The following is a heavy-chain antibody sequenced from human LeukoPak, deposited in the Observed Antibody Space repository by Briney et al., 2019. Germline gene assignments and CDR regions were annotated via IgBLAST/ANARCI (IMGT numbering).Heavy chain of an antibody. D-gene: IGHD6-19*01. Sequence: PGGSLRLSCAASGFTFSSYAMSWVRQAPGKGLEWVSAISGSGGSTYYADSVKGRFTISRDNSKNTLYLQMNSLRAEDTAVYYCAKEGPIAVAGTYYYGMDVWGQGTTVTVSS. CDR1: GFTFSSYA. CDR3: AKEGPIAVAGTYYYGMDV. J-gene: IGHJ6*02. CDR2: ISGSGGST. V-gene: IGHV3-23*01.